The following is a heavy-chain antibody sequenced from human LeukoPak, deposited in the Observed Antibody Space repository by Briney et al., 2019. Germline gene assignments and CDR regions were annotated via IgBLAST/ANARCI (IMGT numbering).Heavy chain of an antibody. Sequence: GESLKISCKGSGYSFTSYWIGWVRQMPGKGLEWMGIIYAGVSDTRYSPSFLGQVTISADKSISTAYLQWSSLKASDTAMYYCARSGYYGSGSPSSDYWGQGTLVTVSS. V-gene: IGHV5-51*01. CDR3: ARSGYYGSGSPSSDY. D-gene: IGHD3-10*01. CDR2: IYAGVSDT. CDR1: GYSFTSYW. J-gene: IGHJ4*02.